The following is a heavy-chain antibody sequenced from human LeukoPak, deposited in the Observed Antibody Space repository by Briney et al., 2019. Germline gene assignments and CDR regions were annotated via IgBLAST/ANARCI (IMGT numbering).Heavy chain of an antibody. CDR2: IYSGGST. CDR1: GFTVSSNY. Sequence: GGSLRLSCAASGFTVSSNYMSWVRQAPGKGLEWVSVIYSGGSTYYADSVKGRFTISRDNSKNTLYLQMNSLRAEDTAVYYCASAFGELLHLYFDYWGQGTLVTVSS. J-gene: IGHJ4*02. V-gene: IGHV3-66*01. D-gene: IGHD3-10*01. CDR3: ASAFGELLHLYFDY.